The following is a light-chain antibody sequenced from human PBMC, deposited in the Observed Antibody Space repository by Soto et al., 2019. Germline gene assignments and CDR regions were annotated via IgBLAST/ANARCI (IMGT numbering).Light chain of an antibody. J-gene: IGKJ4*01. Sequence: EIVLTQSPGTLSLSPGEGATLSCRASQSVSSNYLAWYQQKPGQAPKVLIYRASSRATGIPDRFSGSGSGTDFTLTISRLEPEDFAVYYFQQYGSSPLTFGGGTKVEIK. CDR2: RAS. V-gene: IGKV3-20*01. CDR1: QSVSSNY. CDR3: QQYGSSPLT.